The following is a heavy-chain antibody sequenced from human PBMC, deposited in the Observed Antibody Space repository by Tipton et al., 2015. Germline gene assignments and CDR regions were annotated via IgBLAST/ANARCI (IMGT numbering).Heavy chain of an antibody. CDR3: ARGGEWSVTSQTDY. D-gene: IGHD4-17*01. J-gene: IGHJ4*02. CDR1: GFTFSSYG. V-gene: IGHV3-33*01. CDR2: IWYDGSNK. Sequence: SLRLSCAASGFTFSSYGMHWVRQAPGKGLEWVAVIWYDGSNKYYADSVKGRFTISRDNSKNTLYLQMNSLRAEDTAVYYCARGGEWSVTSQTDYWGQGTLVPVSS.